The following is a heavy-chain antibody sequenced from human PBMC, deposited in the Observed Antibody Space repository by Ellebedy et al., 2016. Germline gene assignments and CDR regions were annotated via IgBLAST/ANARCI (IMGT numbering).Heavy chain of an antibody. CDR2: INAGNGNT. CDR1: GYTFTSYA. V-gene: IGHV1-3*01. CDR3: AREGWELDAFDI. Sequence: ASVKVSXKASGYTFTSYAMHWVRQAPGQRLEWMGWINAGNGNTKYSQKFQGRVTITRDTSASTAYMELSSLRSEDTAVYYCAREGWELDAFDIWGQGTMVTVSS. J-gene: IGHJ3*02. D-gene: IGHD1-26*01.